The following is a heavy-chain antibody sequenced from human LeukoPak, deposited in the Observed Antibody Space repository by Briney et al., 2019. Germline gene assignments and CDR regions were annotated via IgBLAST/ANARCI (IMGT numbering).Heavy chain of an antibody. J-gene: IGHJ4*02. Sequence: GGSLRLYCAASGFTFSSYAMSWVRQAPGKGLERVSAISGSGGSTYYADSVKGRFTISRDNSKNTLYLQMNSLRAEDTAVYYCAKGLVLYYFDYWGQGTLVTVSS. CDR1: GFTFSSYA. V-gene: IGHV3-23*01. CDR3: AKGLVLYYFDY. D-gene: IGHD2-8*02. CDR2: ISGSGGST.